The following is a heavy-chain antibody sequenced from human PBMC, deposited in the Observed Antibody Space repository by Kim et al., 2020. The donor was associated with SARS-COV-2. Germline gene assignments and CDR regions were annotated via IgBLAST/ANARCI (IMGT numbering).Heavy chain of an antibody. D-gene: IGHD6-13*01. CDR1: GFTFSSYA. V-gene: IGHV3-23*01. J-gene: IGHJ4*02. Sequence: GGSLRLSCAASGFTFSSYAMSWVRQAPGKGLEWVSAISGSGGSTYYADSVKGRFTISRDNSKNTLYLQMNSLRAEDTAVYYCAKATEIPRPYIAAAGDFDYCGQGTLVTVSS. CDR3: AKATEIPRPYIAAAGDFDY. CDR2: ISGSGGST.